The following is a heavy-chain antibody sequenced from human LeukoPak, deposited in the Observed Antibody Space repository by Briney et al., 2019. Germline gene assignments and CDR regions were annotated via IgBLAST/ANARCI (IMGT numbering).Heavy chain of an antibody. CDR1: GFTFSSYA. V-gene: IGHV3-30*04. CDR3: ARAVAGLWWAFDI. D-gene: IGHD6-19*01. CDR2: ISYDGSNK. J-gene: IGHJ3*02. Sequence: PGGSLGLSCAASGFTFSSYAMHWVRQAPGKGLEWVAVISYDGSNKYYADSVKGRFTISRDNSKNTLYLQMNSLRAEDTAVYYCARAVAGLWWAFDIWGQGTMVTVSS.